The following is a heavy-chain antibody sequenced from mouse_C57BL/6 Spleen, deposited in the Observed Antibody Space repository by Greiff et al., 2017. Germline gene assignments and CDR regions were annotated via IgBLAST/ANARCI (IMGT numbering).Heavy chain of an antibody. J-gene: IGHJ3*01. D-gene: IGHD5-5*01. CDR3: ARETTSPWFAY. Sequence: QVQLQQSGAELVKPGASVKLSCKASGYTFTSYWMHWVKQRPGQGLEWIGMIHPNSGSTNYNEKFKSKATLTVDKSSSTAYMQLSSLTSEDSAVYYCARETTSPWFAYWGQGTLVTVSA. CDR1: GYTFTSYW. V-gene: IGHV1-64*01. CDR2: IHPNSGST.